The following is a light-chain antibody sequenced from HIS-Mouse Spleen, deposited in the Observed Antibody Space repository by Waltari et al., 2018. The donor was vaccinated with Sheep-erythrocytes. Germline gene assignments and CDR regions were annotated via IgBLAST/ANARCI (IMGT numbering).Light chain of an antibody. Sequence: QSALTQPASVSGSPGQSITISCTGTRSDVGSYNLVSWYQHHPCKAPNLMIYEGSKRPSGVSNRFSGSKSGNTASLTISGLQAEDEADYYCCSYAGSSTPWVFGGGTKLTVL. CDR3: CSYAGSSTPWV. J-gene: IGLJ3*02. CDR2: EGS. CDR1: RSDVGSYNL. V-gene: IGLV2-23*01.